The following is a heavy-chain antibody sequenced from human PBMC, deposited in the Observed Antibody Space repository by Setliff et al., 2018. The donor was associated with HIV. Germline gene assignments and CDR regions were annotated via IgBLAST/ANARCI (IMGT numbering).Heavy chain of an antibody. Sequence: ASVKVSCKASGYTFTSYYMHWVRQAPGQGLEWMGIINPSGGSTSYAQRFQGRVTMTRDASTSTVYMELSSLRSEDTAVYYCARWYGFHSSSSVLGFWGQGTLVTVSS. CDR1: GYTFTSYY. D-gene: IGHD6-6*01. CDR3: ARWYGFHSSSSVLGF. CDR2: INPSGGST. V-gene: IGHV1-46*01. J-gene: IGHJ4*02.